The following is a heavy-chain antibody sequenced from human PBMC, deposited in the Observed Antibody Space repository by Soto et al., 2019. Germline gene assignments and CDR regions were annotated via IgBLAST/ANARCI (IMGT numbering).Heavy chain of an antibody. Sequence: SETLSLTCNVSGGSISIYYCSWIRHPAGKGLEWIGRMYSSASTNYNPSHKSRVTMSVDTSKNQFSLKLSSVTAADTAVYYCARVGSQKYGIDVWGQGTTVTVSS. CDR3: ARVGSQKYGIDV. CDR1: GGSISIYY. V-gene: IGHV4-4*07. J-gene: IGHJ6*02. D-gene: IGHD1-26*01. CDR2: MYSSAST.